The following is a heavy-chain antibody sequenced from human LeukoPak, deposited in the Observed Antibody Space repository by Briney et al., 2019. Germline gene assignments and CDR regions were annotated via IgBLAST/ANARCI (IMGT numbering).Heavy chain of an antibody. CDR2: SNPSSGDT. CDR1: GYTFTGHY. D-gene: IGHD2-15*01. Sequence: ASVKVSCKASGYTFTGHYIHWVRQAPGQGLEWMGWSNPSSGDTKYAQNFQGRVTMTRDTSISTAYMELTRLTSDDTAVYYCARGRDIKVGGPTLSACWGQGTLVTVSS. CDR3: ARGRDIKVGGPTLSAC. V-gene: IGHV1-2*02. J-gene: IGHJ4*02.